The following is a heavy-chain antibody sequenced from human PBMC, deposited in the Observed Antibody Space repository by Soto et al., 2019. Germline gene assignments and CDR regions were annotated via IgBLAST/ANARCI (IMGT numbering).Heavy chain of an antibody. J-gene: IGHJ4*02. D-gene: IGHD6-13*01. CDR1: GGSISSYY. CDR2: IYYSGST. CDR3: ARLGGSGTGLYEGYFDY. V-gene: IGHV4-59*08. Sequence: PSETLSLTCTVSGGSISSYYWSWIRQPPGKGLEWIGYIYYSGSTNYNPSLKSRVTISVDTSKNQFSLKLSSVTAADTAVYYCARLGGSGTGLYEGYFDYWGQGTLVTVSS.